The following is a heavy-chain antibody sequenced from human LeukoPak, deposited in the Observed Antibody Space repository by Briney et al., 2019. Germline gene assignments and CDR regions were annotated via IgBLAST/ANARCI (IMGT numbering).Heavy chain of an antibody. CDR2: FDPEDGET. D-gene: IGHD5-12*01. CDR1: GYTLTELS. CDR3: AKSRRGDGYDLYYYYGMDV. J-gene: IGHJ6*02. V-gene: IGHV1-24*01. Sequence: GASVKVSCKVSGYTLTELSMHWVRQAPGKGLEWMGGFDPEDGETIYAQKFQGRVTMAEDTSTDTAYMELSSLRSEDTAVYYCAKSRRGDGYDLYYYYGMDVWGQGTTVTVSS.